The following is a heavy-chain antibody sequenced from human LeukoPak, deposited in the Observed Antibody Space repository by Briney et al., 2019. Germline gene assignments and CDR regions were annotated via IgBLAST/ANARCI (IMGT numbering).Heavy chain of an antibody. Sequence: ASVKVSYKASGYTFTSYGISWVRQAPGQGLEWMGWISAYNGNTNYAQKLQGRVTMTTDTSTSTAYMELRSLRSDDTAVYYCARDHAAGTSGDYWGQGTLVTVSS. J-gene: IGHJ4*02. D-gene: IGHD6-13*01. CDR1: GYTFTSYG. V-gene: IGHV1-18*04. CDR3: ARDHAAGTSGDY. CDR2: ISAYNGNT.